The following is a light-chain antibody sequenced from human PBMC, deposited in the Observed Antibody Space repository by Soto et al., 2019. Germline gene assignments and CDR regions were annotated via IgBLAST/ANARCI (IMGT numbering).Light chain of an antibody. V-gene: IGKV1-33*01. Sequence: DIQMTQSPSSLSASVGDRVTITCQASQDISTYLNWYQQKPGKAPKLLIYDASNLETGVPSRFSGSGSGTDFTFTISSLQPEDIATYYCQQFEDFPRAIIFSQGTRLEIK. CDR1: QDISTY. J-gene: IGKJ5*01. CDR2: DAS. CDR3: QQFEDFPRAII.